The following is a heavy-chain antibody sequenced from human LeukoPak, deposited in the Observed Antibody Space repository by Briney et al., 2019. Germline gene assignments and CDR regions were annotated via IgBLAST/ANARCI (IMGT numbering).Heavy chain of an antibody. V-gene: IGHV3-23*01. CDR3: AKLSLSGRSQSADY. J-gene: IGHJ4*02. Sequence: GGSLRLSCAASGFTFSSYAMTWVRQAPGKGLEWVSAIRGNGGGIYYADSVKGRFTISRDNSKNTLYLQVNSLRAEDTALYYCAKLSLSGRSQSADYWGQGTLVTVSS. D-gene: IGHD3-10*01. CDR2: IRGNGGGI. CDR1: GFTFSSYA.